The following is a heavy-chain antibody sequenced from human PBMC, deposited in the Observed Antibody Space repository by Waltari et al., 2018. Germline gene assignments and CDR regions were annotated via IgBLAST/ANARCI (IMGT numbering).Heavy chain of an antibody. Sequence: QLQLQESGPGLVKPSETLSLTCTVSGGSISSSSYYWGWIRQPPGQGLEWIGSIYYSGSTYYNPSLKRRVTISVDTSKNQFSLKLSSVTAADTAVYYCARGLQLPPDYWGQGTLVTVSS. CDR2: IYYSGST. J-gene: IGHJ4*02. D-gene: IGHD6-6*01. CDR1: GGSISSSSYY. CDR3: ARGLQLPPDY. V-gene: IGHV4-39*01.